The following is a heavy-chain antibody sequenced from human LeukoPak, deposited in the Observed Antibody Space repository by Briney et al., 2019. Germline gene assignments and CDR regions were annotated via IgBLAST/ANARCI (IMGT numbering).Heavy chain of an antibody. V-gene: IGHV4-4*07. CDR2: VYGGGST. CDR3: ARDRYYYDSSGYLVFDY. D-gene: IGHD3-22*01. CDR1: GGSISI. Sequence: SETLSLTCTVSGGSISISWIRQPAGKGLEWIGRVYGGGSTTYNPSLKSRVTMSVDTSKNQFSLKLSSVTAADTAVYYCARDRYYYDSSGYLVFDYWGQGTLVTVSS. J-gene: IGHJ4*02.